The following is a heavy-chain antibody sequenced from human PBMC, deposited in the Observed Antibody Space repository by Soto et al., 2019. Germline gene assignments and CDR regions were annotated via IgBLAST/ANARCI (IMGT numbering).Heavy chain of an antibody. CDR3: AKDDRTASRIDY. Sequence: EVQLLESGGGLVQPGGSLRLSCATSGLSFSLYSMGWVRQAPGKGLEWVSAISGSGRNIHYADSVKGRFTISRDNSKNTLCLQMNSLRAEDTALYYCAKDDRTASRIDYWGQGTLVTVSS. D-gene: IGHD2-21*02. CDR1: GLSFSLYS. J-gene: IGHJ4*02. CDR2: ISGSGRNI. V-gene: IGHV3-23*01.